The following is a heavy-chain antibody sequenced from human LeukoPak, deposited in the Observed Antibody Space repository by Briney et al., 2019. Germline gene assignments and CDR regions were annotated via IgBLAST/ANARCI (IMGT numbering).Heavy chain of an antibody. CDR3: ARENIAAAGFDY. D-gene: IGHD6-13*01. CDR2: IHYSGST. J-gene: IGHJ4*02. CDR1: GGSISSYY. V-gene: IGHV4-59*01. Sequence: SETLSLTCTVSGGSISSYYWSWIRQPPGKGLEWIGYIHYSGSTNYNPSLKSRVTISVDTSKNQFSLKLSSVTAADTAVYYCARENIAAAGFDYWGQGTLVTVSS.